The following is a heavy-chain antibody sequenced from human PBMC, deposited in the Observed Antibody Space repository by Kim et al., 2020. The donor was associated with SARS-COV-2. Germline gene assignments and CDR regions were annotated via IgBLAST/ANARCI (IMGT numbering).Heavy chain of an antibody. J-gene: IGHJ5*02. CDR2: IYYSGST. Sequence: SETLSLTCTVSGGSISSSSYYWGWIRQPPGKGLEWIGSIYYSGSTYYNPSLKSRVTISVDTSKNQFSLKLSSVTAADTAVYYCARIAAAGTLDWFDPWGQGTLVTVSS. V-gene: IGHV4-39*01. CDR3: ARIAAAGTLDWFDP. CDR1: GGSISSSSYY. D-gene: IGHD6-13*01.